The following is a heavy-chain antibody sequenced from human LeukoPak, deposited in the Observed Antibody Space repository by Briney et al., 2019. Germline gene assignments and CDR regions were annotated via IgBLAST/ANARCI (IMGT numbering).Heavy chain of an antibody. V-gene: IGHV1-69*04. CDR3: ARHGCSGGTCYPADY. J-gene: IGHJ4*02. CDR1: GGTFSSYA. Sequence: SVKVSCKASGGTFSSYAISWVRQAPGQGLEWMGRIIPILGIANYAQKFQGRVTITADKSTSTAYMELSSLRSEDTAVYYCARHGCSGGTCYPADYWGQGTLVTVSS. D-gene: IGHD2-15*01. CDR2: IIPILGIA.